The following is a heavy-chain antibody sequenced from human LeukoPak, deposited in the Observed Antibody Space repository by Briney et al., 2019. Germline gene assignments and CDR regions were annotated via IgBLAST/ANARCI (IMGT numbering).Heavy chain of an antibody. CDR2: ISSSSSTI. D-gene: IGHD3-10*01. CDR3: ARQTYYYGSGSYSDY. V-gene: IGHV3-48*01. CDR1: GFTFSDYG. J-gene: IGHJ4*02. Sequence: GGSLRLSCAGSGFTFSDYGMNWVRQAPGKGLEWVSYISSSSSTIYYADSVKGRFTISRDNAKNSLYLQMNSLRAEDTAVYYCARQTYYYGSGSYSDYWGQGTLVTVSS.